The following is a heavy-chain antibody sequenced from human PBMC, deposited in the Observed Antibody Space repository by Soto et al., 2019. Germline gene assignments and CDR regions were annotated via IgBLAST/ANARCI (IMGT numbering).Heavy chain of an antibody. CDR2: IYYTGNT. J-gene: IGHJ5*02. V-gene: IGHV4-61*08. CDR1: GGSISSGGYY. D-gene: IGHD3-10*01. CDR3: ARGGASSNCLDP. Sequence: SETLSLTCTVSGGSISSGGYYWSWIRQHPGKGLEWIGYIYYTGNTIYNPSLNSRVTMSVDTSKNQFSLHLNYVTAADTAVYYCARGGASSNCLDPWGQGTLVTVSS.